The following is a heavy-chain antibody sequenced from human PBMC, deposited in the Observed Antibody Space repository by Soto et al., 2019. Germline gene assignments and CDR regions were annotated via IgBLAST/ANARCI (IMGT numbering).Heavy chain of an antibody. CDR1: GFTFSSYA. CDR2: ISYDGSNK. J-gene: IGHJ3*02. D-gene: IGHD2-2*01. V-gene: IGHV3-30-3*01. Sequence: PGGSLRLSCAASGFTFSSYAMHWVRQAPGEGLEWVAVISYDGSNKYYADSVKGRFTISRDNSKNTLYLQMNSLRAEDTAVYYCARQNLLMWTNCSSTSCYSDAFDIWGQGTMVTVSS. CDR3: ARQNLLMWTNCSSTSCYSDAFDI.